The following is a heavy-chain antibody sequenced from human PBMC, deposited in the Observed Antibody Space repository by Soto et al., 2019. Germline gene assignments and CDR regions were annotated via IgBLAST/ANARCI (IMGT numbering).Heavy chain of an antibody. CDR2: ISASGGRA. D-gene: IGHD6-13*01. V-gene: IGHV3-23*01. Sequence: GGSLRLSCAASGFTFNNYAMSWVRQAPGKGLEWVSSISASGGRAYYADSVKGRFTISRDNSKNTLYLQMNSLRAEDTAVYYCAKAQFSIAAAGTSYYYGMDVWGQGTTVTVSS. J-gene: IGHJ6*02. CDR1: GFTFNNYA. CDR3: AKAQFSIAAAGTSYYYGMDV.